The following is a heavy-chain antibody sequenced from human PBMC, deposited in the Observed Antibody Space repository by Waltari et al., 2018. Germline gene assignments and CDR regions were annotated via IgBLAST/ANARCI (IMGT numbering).Heavy chain of an antibody. J-gene: IGHJ6*02. CDR1: GYSISSGYY. CDR2: IYHSGST. D-gene: IGHD6-13*01. CDR3: ARGLDSSSWYPRGDYYYGMDV. V-gene: IGHV4-38-2*01. Sequence: QVQLQESGPGLVKPSETLSLTCAVSGYSISSGYYWGWIRQPPGKGLEWIGSIYHSGSTYYNPSLKSRVTISVDTSKNQFSLKLSSVTAADTAVYYCARGLDSSSWYPRGDYYYGMDVWGQGTTVTVSS.